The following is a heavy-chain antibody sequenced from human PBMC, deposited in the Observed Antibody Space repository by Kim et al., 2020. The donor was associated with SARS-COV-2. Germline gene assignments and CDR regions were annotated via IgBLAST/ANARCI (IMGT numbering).Heavy chain of an antibody. J-gene: IGHJ6*02. CDR2: IKQDGSEK. D-gene: IGHD2-15*01. Sequence: GGSLRLSCAASGFTFSSYWMSWVRQAPGKGLEWVANIKQDGSEKYYVDSVKGRFTISRDNAKNSLYLQMNSLRAEDTAVYYCARDWIGANCSGGSCDTPLYYYYGMDVWGQGTTVTVSS. CDR1: GFTFSSYW. CDR3: ARDWIGANCSGGSCDTPLYYYYGMDV. V-gene: IGHV3-7*03.